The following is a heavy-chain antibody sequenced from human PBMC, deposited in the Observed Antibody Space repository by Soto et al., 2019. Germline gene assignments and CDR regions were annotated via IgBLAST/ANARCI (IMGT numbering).Heavy chain of an antibody. V-gene: IGHV4-59*01. Sequence: QVQLQESGPGLVKPSETLSLTCTVSGGSISSYYWSWIRQPPGKGLEWIGYIYYSGSTNYNPSLKSRVTISVDTSKNQFSLKLSSMTAADTAVYYCASLCSSTSCYDGYWGQGTLVTVSS. CDR3: ASLCSSTSCYDGY. CDR2: IYYSGST. D-gene: IGHD2-2*01. CDR1: GGSISSYY. J-gene: IGHJ4*02.